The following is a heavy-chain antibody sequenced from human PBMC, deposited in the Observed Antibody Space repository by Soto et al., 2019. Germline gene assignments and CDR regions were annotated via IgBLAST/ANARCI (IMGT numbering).Heavy chain of an antibody. D-gene: IGHD6-6*01. J-gene: IGHJ5*02. V-gene: IGHV4-59*08. Sequence: PSETLSLTCTVSGGSISSYYWSWIRQPPGKGLEWIGYIYYSGSTNYNPSLKSRVTISVDTSKNQFSLKLSSVTAADTAVYYCASLGRLYSGSERNWFDPWVQGTLVTVSS. CDR3: ASLGRLYSGSERNWFDP. CDR2: IYYSGST. CDR1: GGSISSYY.